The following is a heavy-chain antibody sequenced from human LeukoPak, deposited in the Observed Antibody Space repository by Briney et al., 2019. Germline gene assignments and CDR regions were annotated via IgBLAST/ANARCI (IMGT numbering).Heavy chain of an antibody. J-gene: IGHJ5*02. CDR3: ARDLCTSTGCQYWFDP. CDR2: IYNDGSRT. CDR1: GFTFSSYW. Sequence: QPGGSLRLSCAASGFTFSSYWMHWVRQAPGKGLVWVSRIYNDGSRTNYADSVKGRFTISRDNAKNTLYLQMNSLRAEDTAVYYCARDLCTSTGCQYWFDPLGQGTLVTVSS. D-gene: IGHD2-2*01. V-gene: IGHV3-74*01.